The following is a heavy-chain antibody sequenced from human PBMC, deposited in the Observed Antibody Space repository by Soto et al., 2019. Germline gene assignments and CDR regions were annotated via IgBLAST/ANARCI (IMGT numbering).Heavy chain of an antibody. V-gene: IGHV1-3*01. CDR3: ASGRIVVVPAAPAYYSSGMDA. CDR1: GYTFTSYA. CDR2: INACNGNT. J-gene: IGHJ6*02. Sequence: ASVKVSCKASGYTFTSYAMHWVRQAPGQRLEWMGWINACNGNTKYSQKFQGRVTIPRDTSASTAYMELSSLRSEDTAVYYCASGRIVVVPAAPAYYSSGMDAWGQGTPVTVSS. D-gene: IGHD2-2*01.